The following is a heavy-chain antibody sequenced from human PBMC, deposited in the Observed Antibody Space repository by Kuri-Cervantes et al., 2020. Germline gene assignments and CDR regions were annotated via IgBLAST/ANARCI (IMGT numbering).Heavy chain of an antibody. CDR2: ISTSSSHI. J-gene: IGHJ4*02. D-gene: IGHD3-16*01. CDR1: GFTFSSYS. V-gene: IGHV3-48*01. CDR3: ARDRGFMFDY. Sequence: GESLKISCAASGFTFSSYSMSWVRQAPGKGLEWVSYISTSSSHISYAESVKGRFTISRDNAKNSLYLQMNSLRAEDTAVYYCARDRGFMFDYCAQGTLVTVSS.